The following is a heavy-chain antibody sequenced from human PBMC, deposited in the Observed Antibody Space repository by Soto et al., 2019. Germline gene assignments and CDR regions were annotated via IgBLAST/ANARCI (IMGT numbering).Heavy chain of an antibody. D-gene: IGHD4-17*01. J-gene: IGHJ4*02. Sequence: PSETLSLPCTVSGGSITIGASYWGWIRQPPAKGREGTCHIFYRRTTYYSPSIESRVTISVDTSKNQFCLKAGSLTPTQTAVYFCASDVRLRGLDYWGQGTLVTVSS. CDR1: GGSITIGASY. CDR3: ASDVRLRGLDY. CDR2: IFYRRTT. V-gene: IGHV4-30-4*01.